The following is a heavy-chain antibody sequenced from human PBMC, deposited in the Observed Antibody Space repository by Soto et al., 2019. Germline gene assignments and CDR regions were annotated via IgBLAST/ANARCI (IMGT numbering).Heavy chain of an antibody. CDR3: ASSSDRGHSGSYYGYYYYGMDV. Sequence: ASVKVSCKASGGTFSSYAISWVRQAPGQGLEWMGGIIPILGIANYAQKFQGRVTITADKSTSTAYMELSSLRSEDTAVYYCASSSDRGHSGSYYGYYYYGMDVWGQGTTVTVSS. CDR2: IIPILGIA. V-gene: IGHV1-69*10. CDR1: GGTFSSYA. J-gene: IGHJ6*02. D-gene: IGHD1-26*01.